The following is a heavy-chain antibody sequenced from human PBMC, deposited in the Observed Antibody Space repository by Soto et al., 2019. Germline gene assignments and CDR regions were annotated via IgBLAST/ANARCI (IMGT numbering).Heavy chain of an antibody. Sequence: SETLSLTCTVSGGSISSYYWSWIRQPPGKGLEWIGYIYYSRSTNYNPSLKSRVTISVDTSKNQFSLKLTSVTAADTAVYYCARESAGSHKNNWFDPWGQGTLVTVS. CDR3: ARESAGSHKNNWFDP. J-gene: IGHJ5*02. D-gene: IGHD3-10*01. V-gene: IGHV4-59*01. CDR1: GGSISSYY. CDR2: IYYSRST.